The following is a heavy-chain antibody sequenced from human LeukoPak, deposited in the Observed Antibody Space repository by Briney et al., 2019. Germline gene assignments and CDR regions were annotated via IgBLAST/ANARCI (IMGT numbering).Heavy chain of an antibody. V-gene: IGHV5-51*01. CDR3: ARLSCSSTSCQNYFDY. Sequence: GESLKISCQGSGYSFTSYWIGWVRQMPGKGLEWMGIIYPGDSDTRYSPSFQGQVTISADKSISTAYLQWSSLKASDTAMYYCARLSCSSTSCQNYFDYWGQGTLVTVSS. D-gene: IGHD2-2*01. J-gene: IGHJ4*02. CDR1: GYSFTSYW. CDR2: IYPGDSDT.